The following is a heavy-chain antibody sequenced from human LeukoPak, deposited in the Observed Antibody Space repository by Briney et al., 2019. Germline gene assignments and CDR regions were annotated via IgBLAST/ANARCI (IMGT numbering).Heavy chain of an antibody. D-gene: IGHD5-24*01. CDR3: AREHSRDGHPLAFDI. V-gene: IGHV1-69*05. Sequence: SVKVSCKASGGTFSSYAISGVRQAPGQGLEWMGRIIPIFGTANYAQKFQGRVTITTDESTSTAYMELSSLRSEDTAVYYCAREHSRDGHPLAFDIWGQGTMVTVSS. CDR2: IIPIFGTA. CDR1: GGTFSSYA. J-gene: IGHJ3*02.